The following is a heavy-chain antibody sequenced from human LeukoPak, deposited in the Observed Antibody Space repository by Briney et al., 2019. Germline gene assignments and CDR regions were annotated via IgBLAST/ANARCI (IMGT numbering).Heavy chain of an antibody. Sequence: GGSLRLSCAASGFAFSTYWMDWVRQAPGKGLEWVGNINQDGSVKHYVDSVRGRFTISRDSARNSVYLQMSALRVEDTAVYYCTRDFAFWGQGSLVTASS. CDR3: TRDFAF. D-gene: IGHD2-21*01. V-gene: IGHV3-7*01. CDR1: GFAFSTYW. J-gene: IGHJ4*02. CDR2: INQDGSVK.